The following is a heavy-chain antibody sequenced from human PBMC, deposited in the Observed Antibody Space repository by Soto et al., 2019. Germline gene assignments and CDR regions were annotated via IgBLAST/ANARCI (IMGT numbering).Heavy chain of an antibody. CDR1: GFTFSDYY. CDR3: ARGGSYYYYGMDV. J-gene: IGHJ6*02. CDR2: ISSSGSTI. D-gene: IGHD3-16*01. V-gene: IGHV3-11*01. Sequence: GESLKISCAASGFTFSDYYMSWIRQAPGKGLEWVSYISSSGSTIYYADSVKGRFTISRDNAKNSLYLQMNSLRAEDTAVYYCARGGSYYYYGMDVWGQGTTVTVSS.